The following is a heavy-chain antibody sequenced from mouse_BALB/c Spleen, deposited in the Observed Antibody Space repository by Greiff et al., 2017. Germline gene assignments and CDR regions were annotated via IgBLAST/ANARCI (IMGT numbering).Heavy chain of an antibody. CDR2: INPSNGGT. CDR3: TRGGENASWFAY. J-gene: IGHJ3*01. V-gene: IGHV1S81*02. Sequence: QVQLQQPGAELVKPGASVKLSCKASGYTFTSYYMYWVKQRPGQGLEWIGGINPSNGGTNFNEKFKSKATLTVDKSSSTAYMQLSSLTSEDSAVYDWTRGGENASWFAYWGQGTLVTVSA. CDR1: GYTFTSYY.